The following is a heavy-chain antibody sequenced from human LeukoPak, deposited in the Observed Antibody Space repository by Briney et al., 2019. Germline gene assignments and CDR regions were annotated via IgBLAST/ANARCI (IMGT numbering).Heavy chain of an antibody. V-gene: IGHV4-59*01. Sequence: PSETLSLTCTVSGGSINNYYWSWIRQPPGKGLEWIGYIYYSGITNSNPPLKSRVTLSVDTSKNRLSLKLRSVTAADTAVYYCARALRGTDFDYWGQGTLVTVSS. CDR1: GGSINNYY. CDR3: ARALRGTDFDY. CDR2: IYYSGIT. J-gene: IGHJ4*02. D-gene: IGHD2-15*01.